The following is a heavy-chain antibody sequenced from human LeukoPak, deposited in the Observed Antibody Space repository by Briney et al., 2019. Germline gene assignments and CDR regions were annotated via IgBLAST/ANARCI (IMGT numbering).Heavy chain of an antibody. V-gene: IGHV4-38-2*02. CDR1: GYSISSGYY. J-gene: IGHJ5*02. CDR2: IYHSGST. D-gene: IGHD1-26*01. CDR3: ARDRTVVGATGWFDP. Sequence: TSETLSLTCTVSGYSISSGYYWGWIRQPPGKGLEWIGSIYHSGSTYYNPSLKSRVTISVDTSKNQFSLKLSSVTAADTAVYYCARDRTVVGATGWFDPWGQGTLVTVSS.